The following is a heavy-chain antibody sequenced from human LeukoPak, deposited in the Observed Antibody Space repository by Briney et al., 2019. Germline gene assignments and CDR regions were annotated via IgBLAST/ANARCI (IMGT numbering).Heavy chain of an antibody. J-gene: IGHJ4*02. Sequence: PGGSLRLSCAASGFAFSRLAMSWVRQAPGKGLEWVSAISGSGGSTYYADSVKGRFTISRDNSKNTLYLQMNSLRAEDTAVYYCAKGFTYYYDSSGYYFPDWGQGTLVTVSS. D-gene: IGHD3-22*01. CDR1: GFAFSRLA. CDR3: AKGFTYYYDSSGYYFPD. V-gene: IGHV3-23*01. CDR2: ISGSGGST.